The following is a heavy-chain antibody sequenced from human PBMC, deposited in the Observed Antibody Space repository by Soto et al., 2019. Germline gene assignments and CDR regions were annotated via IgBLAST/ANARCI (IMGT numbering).Heavy chain of an antibody. Sequence: GESLKISWKGSGYSFTSYWIGWVRQMPGKALEWMGIIYPGESDTRYSPSFPGQVTISADKSISTAYLQWSSLKASDTAMYYSARHYHRITGTPFYMDVWGKGTTVTVSS. D-gene: IGHD1-20*01. J-gene: IGHJ6*03. CDR1: GYSFTSYW. V-gene: IGHV5-51*01. CDR2: IYPGESDT. CDR3: ARHYHRITGTPFYMDV.